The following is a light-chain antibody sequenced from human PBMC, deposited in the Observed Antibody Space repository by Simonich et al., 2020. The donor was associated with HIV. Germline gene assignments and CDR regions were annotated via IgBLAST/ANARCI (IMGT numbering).Light chain of an antibody. CDR1: QSVSSN. CDR2: DAA. Sequence: EIVMTQSPATLSVSPGEIATLTCRASQSVSSNLAGYQQKPGQAPRLLIYDAANRATSTPARFSGSGSGTDFTLTISSLEPEDFATYYGLQDYNYWTFGQGTKVEIK. CDR3: LQDYNYWT. J-gene: IGKJ1*01. V-gene: IGKV3D-15*01.